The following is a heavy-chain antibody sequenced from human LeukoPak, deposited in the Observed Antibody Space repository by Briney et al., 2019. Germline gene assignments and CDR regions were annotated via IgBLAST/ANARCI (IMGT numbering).Heavy chain of an antibody. CDR1: GFTFSRYA. D-gene: IGHD6-19*01. V-gene: IGHV3-23*01. CDR2: ISGSGGST. CDR3: AKRGRDSSGWYFDY. Sequence: GGSLRLSCAASGFTFSRYAMSWVRQAPGKGLEWVSAISGSGGSTYYADSVKGRFTISRDNSKNTLYLQMNSLRAEDTAVYYCAKRGRDSSGWYFDYWGQGTLVTVSS. J-gene: IGHJ4*02.